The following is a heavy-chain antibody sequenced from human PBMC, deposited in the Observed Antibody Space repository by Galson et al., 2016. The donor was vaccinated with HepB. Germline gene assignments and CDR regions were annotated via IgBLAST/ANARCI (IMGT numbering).Heavy chain of an antibody. D-gene: IGHD1-1*01. CDR2: ISTRRTT. CDR3: AKERLVRRIFDH. V-gene: IGHV3-23*01. J-gene: IGHJ4*02. Sequence: SLRLSCAASGFVFSSFGLSWVRQAPGKGLEWVASISTRRTTYYSDSAQGRFTIARDNSNNTLYLQMNSLRAEDTAVYYCAKERLVRRIFDHWGQGTLLTVSS. CDR1: GFVFSSFG.